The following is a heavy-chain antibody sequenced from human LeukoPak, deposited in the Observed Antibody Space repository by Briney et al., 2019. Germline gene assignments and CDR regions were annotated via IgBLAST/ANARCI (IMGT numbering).Heavy chain of an antibody. J-gene: IGHJ6*03. D-gene: IGHD1-26*01. CDR3: ASDTGGSYDYYMDV. CDR2: ISSSGSTI. CDR1: GFTFSDYH. Sequence: GGSLRLSCAASGFTFSDYHMNWIRQAPGKGLEWVSHISSSGSTIYYTDSVKGRFTISRDNAKNSLCLQMNSLRDEDTAVYYCASDTGGSYDYYMDVWGKGTTVTVSS. V-gene: IGHV3-11*01.